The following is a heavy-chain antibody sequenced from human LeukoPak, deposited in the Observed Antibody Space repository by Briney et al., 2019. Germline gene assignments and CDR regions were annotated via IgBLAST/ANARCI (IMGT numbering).Heavy chain of an antibody. CDR3: AKDFPGGSYEDDAFDI. CDR2: ISYDGSNK. CDR1: GFTFSSYG. J-gene: IGHJ3*02. D-gene: IGHD1-26*01. Sequence: GGSLRLSCTASGFTFSSYGMHWVRQAPGKGLEWVAVISYDGSNKYYEDSVKGRFTISRDNSKNTLYLQMNSLRAEDTAVYYCAKDFPGGSYEDDAFDIWGQGTMVTVSS. V-gene: IGHV3-30*18.